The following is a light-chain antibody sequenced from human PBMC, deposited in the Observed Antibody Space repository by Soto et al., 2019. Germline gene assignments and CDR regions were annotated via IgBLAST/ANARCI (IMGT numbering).Light chain of an antibody. CDR3: QQYNNWPPT. J-gene: IGKJ5*01. CDR1: QSVSRN. V-gene: IGKV3-15*01. CDR2: GAS. Sequence: EIVMTQSPATLSVSPGDRATLSCRASQSVSRNLAWYHQKPGQAPRLLLYGASSRATGIPARFSGSGSGTEFTLTISSLQSEDFAVFYCQQYNNWPPTFGQGTRLEIK.